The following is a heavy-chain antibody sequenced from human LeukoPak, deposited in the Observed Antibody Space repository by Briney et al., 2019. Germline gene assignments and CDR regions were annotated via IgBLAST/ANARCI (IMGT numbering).Heavy chain of an antibody. Sequence: GGSLRLSCAASGFTFSSSAMNWVRQAPGKGLEWVSSINNVGSHIYYAGSVRGRFTISRDNAKNSLYLQMSSMRAEDTAVYYCTRDPTQYLRYGYFDYWGQGTLVTVSS. CDR2: INNVGSHI. CDR3: TRDPTQYLRYGYFDY. V-gene: IGHV3-21*01. CDR1: GFTFSSSA. J-gene: IGHJ4*02. D-gene: IGHD4-11*01.